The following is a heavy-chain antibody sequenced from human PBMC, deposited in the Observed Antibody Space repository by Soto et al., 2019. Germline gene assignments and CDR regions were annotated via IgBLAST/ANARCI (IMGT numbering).Heavy chain of an antibody. J-gene: IGHJ6*02. CDR2: ISAYNGNT. D-gene: IGHD2-15*01. CDR3: ARDGTDIVVVVAATEYYYYGMDV. V-gene: IGHV1-18*04. CDR1: GYTFTSYG. Sequence: SVKVSCKASGYTFTSYGISWVRQAPGQGLEWMGWISAYNGNTNYAQKLQGRVTMTTDTSTSTAYMELRSLRSDDTAVYYCARDGTDIVVVVAATEYYYYGMDVWGQGTTVTVSS.